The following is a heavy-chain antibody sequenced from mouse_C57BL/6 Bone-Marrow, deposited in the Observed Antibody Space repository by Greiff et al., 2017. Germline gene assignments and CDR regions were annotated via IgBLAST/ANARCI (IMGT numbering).Heavy chain of an antibody. CDR1: GYTFTDYA. J-gene: IGHJ3*01. V-gene: IGHV1-15*01. CDR3: TTDGYPFAY. D-gene: IGHD2-3*01. Sequence: VQLQESGAELVRPGASVTLSCKASGYTFTDYAMHWVKQTPVHGLEWIGAIDPETGGTAYNQQFKGKAILTADKSSSTAYMELRGLTSEDSAGDYWTTDGYPFAYWGQGTLVTVSA. CDR2: IDPETGGT.